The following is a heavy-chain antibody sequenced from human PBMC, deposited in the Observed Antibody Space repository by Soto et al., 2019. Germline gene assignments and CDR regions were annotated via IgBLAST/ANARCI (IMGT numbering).Heavy chain of an antibody. J-gene: IGHJ2*01. D-gene: IGHD3-22*01. CDR1: GFTLSNYW. V-gene: IGHV3-7*05. CDR2: INQDGSEK. Sequence: EVQLVESGGGLVQPGGSLRLSCAASGFTLSNYWMAWVRQAPGKGLEWVANINQDGSEKHYVDSAKGRFTISTDNARSSLYLQINSLSADDTAVFYCARTSLRETSGYRHVDLWGRGTLVAVSS. CDR3: ARTSLRETSGYRHVDL.